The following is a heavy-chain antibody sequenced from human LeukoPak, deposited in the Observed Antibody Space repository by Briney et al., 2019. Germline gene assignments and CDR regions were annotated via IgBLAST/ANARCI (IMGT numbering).Heavy chain of an antibody. V-gene: IGHV3-21*01. CDR1: GFTFSSYS. CDR2: ISSSSSYI. J-gene: IGHJ6*02. Sequence: GGSLRLSCAASGFTFSSYSMNWVRQAPGKGLEWVSSISSSSSYIYYADSVKGRFTISRDNAKNSLYLQMNSLRAEDTAVYYCARAMVRGPNLRGYYYYYYGMDVWGQGTTVTVSS. D-gene: IGHD3-10*01. CDR3: ARAMVRGPNLRGYYYYYYGMDV.